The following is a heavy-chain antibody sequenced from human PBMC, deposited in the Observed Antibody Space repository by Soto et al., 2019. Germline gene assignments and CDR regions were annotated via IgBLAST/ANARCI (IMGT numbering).Heavy chain of an antibody. CDR3: ARDFKALGYCSGGSCWGSDY. CDR2: ISSSSSYI. CDR1: GFTFSSYS. J-gene: IGHJ4*02. Sequence: GGSLRLSCAASGFTFSSYSMNWVRQAPGKGLEWVSSISSSSSYIYYADSVKGRFTISRDNAKNSLYLQMNSLRAEDTAVYYCARDFKALGYCSGGSCWGSDYWGQGTLVTVSS. D-gene: IGHD2-15*01. V-gene: IGHV3-21*01.